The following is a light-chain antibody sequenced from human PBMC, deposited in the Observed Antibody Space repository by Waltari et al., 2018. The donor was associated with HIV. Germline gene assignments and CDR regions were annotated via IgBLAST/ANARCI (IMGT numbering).Light chain of an antibody. CDR1: IRDVGNYNL. CDR3: CSYAGSSTLV. J-gene: IGLJ3*02. V-gene: IGLV2-23*02. CDR2: EVR. Sequence: QSALTQPASVSGSPGQSITISCTGTIRDVGNYNLVSLYQQHPGNAPKVLIYEVRQRPAGVSDRFSVSKSGNTASLTISGLQAEDEAHYYCCSYAGSSTLVFGGGTKLTVL.